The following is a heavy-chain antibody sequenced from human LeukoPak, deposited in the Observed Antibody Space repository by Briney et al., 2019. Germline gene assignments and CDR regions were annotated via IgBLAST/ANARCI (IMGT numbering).Heavy chain of an antibody. CDR1: GGAFSGYC. V-gene: IGHV4-34*01. CDR2: INHSGST. CDR3: ARLGLYTCSWHRYYYFDY. J-gene: IGHJ4*02. D-gene: IGHD3-9*01. Sequence: PSETLSLTCGVDGGAFSGYCWTWIRQSPGKGLEWIGEINHSGSTSYNPSLKSRFTMSVDASKSQFSLRLSSVTAADTAVYYCARLGLYTCSWHRYYYFDYWGQGTLVTVSS.